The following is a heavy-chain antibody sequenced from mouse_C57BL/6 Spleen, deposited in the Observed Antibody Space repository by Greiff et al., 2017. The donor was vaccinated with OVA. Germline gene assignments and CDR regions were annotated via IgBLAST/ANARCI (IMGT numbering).Heavy chain of an antibody. Sequence: EVKVEESGGGLVKPGGSLKLSCAASGFTFSDYGMHWVRQAPEKGLEWVAYISSGSSTIYYADTVKGRFTISRDNAKNTLFLQMTSLRSEDTAMYYCAYLLQRNYAMDYWGQGTSVTVSS. CDR2: ISSGSSTI. J-gene: IGHJ4*01. D-gene: IGHD2-1*01. V-gene: IGHV5-17*01. CDR1: GFTFSDYG. CDR3: AYLLQRNYAMDY.